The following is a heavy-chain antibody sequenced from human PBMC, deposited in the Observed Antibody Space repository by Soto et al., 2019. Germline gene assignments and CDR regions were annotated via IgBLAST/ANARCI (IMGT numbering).Heavy chain of an antibody. D-gene: IGHD6-13*01. CDR1: GGSISSYY. V-gene: IGHV4-59*01. J-gene: IGHJ6*02. Sequence: QVQLQESGPGLVKPSETLSLTCTVSGGSISSYYWSWIRQPPGKGLEWIGYIYYSGSTNYNPSLKSRVTLSVDTSKNQFSLKLTSVTAADTAVYYCARESYSSSWYYYYAMDVWGQGTTVTVSS. CDR2: IYYSGST. CDR3: ARESYSSSWYYYYAMDV.